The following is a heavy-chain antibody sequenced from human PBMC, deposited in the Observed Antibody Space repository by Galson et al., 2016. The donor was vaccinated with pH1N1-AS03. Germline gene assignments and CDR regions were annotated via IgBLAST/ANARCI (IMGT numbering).Heavy chain of an antibody. CDR1: GFAFDDYA. J-gene: IGHJ4*02. D-gene: IGHD3-22*01. Sequence: SLRLSCAGSGFAFDDYAMHWVRQAPGKGLEWVAGISWNNGSTGYAYSVNGRFIVSRENAKNSLHLQLNSLRPEDTAFYYCAKGAQKRILHYDISGFLYWGQGTLVTVSS. V-gene: IGHV3-9*01. CDR2: ISWNNGST. CDR3: AKGAQKRILHYDISGFLY.